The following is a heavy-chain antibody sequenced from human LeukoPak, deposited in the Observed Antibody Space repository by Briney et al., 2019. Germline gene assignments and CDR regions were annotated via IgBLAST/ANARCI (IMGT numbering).Heavy chain of an antibody. CDR2: INPSGGST. J-gene: IGHJ1*01. D-gene: IGHD4-17*01. CDR3: ARADYGDYDLRPEYFQH. CDR1: GYTFTGYF. V-gene: IGHV1-46*01. Sequence: GASVKVSCKASGYTFTGYFIHWVRQAPGQGLEWMGIINPSGGSTSYAQKFQGRVTMTRDMSTSTAYMELSSLRSEDTAVYYCARADYGDYDLRPEYFQHWGQGTLVTVSS.